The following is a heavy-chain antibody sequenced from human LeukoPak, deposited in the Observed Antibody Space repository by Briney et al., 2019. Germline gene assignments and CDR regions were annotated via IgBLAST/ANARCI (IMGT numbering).Heavy chain of an antibody. J-gene: IGHJ5*02. Sequence: GGSLRLSCAASGFTFSRYWMNWVRQAPGKGLEWVANIKHDGSDKNYVDSGKGRFTISRDNAKNSLYLQMNTLRAEDTAVYYSARDLNLAHWGQGTLVTVPS. CDR3: ARDLNLAH. V-gene: IGHV3-7*04. CDR2: IKHDGSDK. CDR1: GFTFSRYW.